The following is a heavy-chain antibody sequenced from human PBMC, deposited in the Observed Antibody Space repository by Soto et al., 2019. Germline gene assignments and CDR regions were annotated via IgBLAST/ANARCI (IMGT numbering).Heavy chain of an antibody. Sequence: QVQLVESGGGVVQPGRSLRLSCAASGFTFSSYVLHWVRQAPGKGLEWVAVISYDGFHKYYADSVKGRFTISRDNSKNTLYPQINSLRAEDTAVYYCARGARAEISSGWSFWRVYSDYWGQGTLVTVSS. CDR3: ARGARAEISSGWSFWRVYSDY. CDR2: ISYDGFHK. V-gene: IGHV3-30-3*01. CDR1: GFTFSSYV. J-gene: IGHJ4*02. D-gene: IGHD6-19*01.